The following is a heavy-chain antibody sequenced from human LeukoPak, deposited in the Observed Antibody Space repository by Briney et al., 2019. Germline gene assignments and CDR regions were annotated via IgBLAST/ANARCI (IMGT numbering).Heavy chain of an antibody. D-gene: IGHD6-6*01. V-gene: IGHV3-30-3*01. CDR2: ISYDGSNK. J-gene: IGHJ3*01. CDR3: ARSSYSSSSSV. Sequence: GGSLRLSCAASGFTFSSYAMHWVRQAPGKGLEWVAVISYDGSNKYYADSVKGRLTISRDNSKNTLYLQMNSLRAEDTAVYYCARSSYSSSSSVWGQGTMVTVSS. CDR1: GFTFSSYA.